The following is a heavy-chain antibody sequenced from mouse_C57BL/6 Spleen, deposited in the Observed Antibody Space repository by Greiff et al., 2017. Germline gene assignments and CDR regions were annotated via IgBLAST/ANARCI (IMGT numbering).Heavy chain of an antibody. V-gene: IGHV14-4*01. CDR3: TMVTTRGYFDV. J-gene: IGHJ1*03. CDR2: IDPENGDT. Sequence: EVMLVESGAELVRPGASVKLSCTASGFNIKDDYMHWVKQRPEQGLEWIGWIDPENGDTEYASKFQGKATITADTSSNTAYLQLSSLTSEDTAVYYCTMVTTRGYFDVWGTGTTVTVSS. CDR1: GFNIKDDY. D-gene: IGHD2-2*01.